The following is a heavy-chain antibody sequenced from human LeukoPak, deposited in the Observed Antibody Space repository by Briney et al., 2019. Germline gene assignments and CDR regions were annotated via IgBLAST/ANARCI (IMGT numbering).Heavy chain of an antibody. CDR2: IYYSGDT. D-gene: IGHD5-18*01. Sequence: SETLSLTCTVSGGSITNYYWSWIRQPPGKGLEYVGYIYYSGDTNYNPSLNSRVTISVDTSKKQFSLKLDSVTAADTAVYYCARGPGSPSGDNYGRPLDYWGQGTLVTVSS. V-gene: IGHV4-59*01. J-gene: IGHJ4*02. CDR3: ARGPGSPSGDNYGRPLDY. CDR1: GGSITNYY.